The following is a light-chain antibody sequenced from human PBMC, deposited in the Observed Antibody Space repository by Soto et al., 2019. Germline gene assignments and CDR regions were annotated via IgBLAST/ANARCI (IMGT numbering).Light chain of an antibody. V-gene: IGKV3-20*01. CDR2: GAS. CDR1: QSVSSSY. CDR3: QQYSSPPPFT. Sequence: EIVLTQSPGTLSLSPGERATLSCRASQSVSSSYLAWYQQKPGQAPRLLIYGASSRATGIPDRFSGSGSGTDFTITISILEPEDVVVYYCQQYSSPPPFTFGGGTKVEIK. J-gene: IGKJ4*02.